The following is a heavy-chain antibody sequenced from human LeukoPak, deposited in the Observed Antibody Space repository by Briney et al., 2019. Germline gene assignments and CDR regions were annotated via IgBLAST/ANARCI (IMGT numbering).Heavy chain of an antibody. CDR1: GFTFSTYG. J-gene: IGHJ4*02. CDR3: ARPYGSGNAFDY. D-gene: IGHD3-10*01. V-gene: IGHV3-7*01. Sequence: GGSLRLSCAASGFTFSTYGMSWVRQAPGKGLEWVASIKQDGGETFYVDSVKGRFTISRDNAKNSLYLQMNSLRAEDTAVYYCARPYGSGNAFDYWGQGTLVTVSS. CDR2: IKQDGGET.